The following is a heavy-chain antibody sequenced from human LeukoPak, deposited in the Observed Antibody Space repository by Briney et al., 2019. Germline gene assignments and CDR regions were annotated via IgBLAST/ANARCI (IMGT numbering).Heavy chain of an antibody. J-gene: IGHJ6*03. CDR3: ARDRAVADSYYYYYMDV. V-gene: IGHV1-2*02. CDR1: GYTFTGYY. D-gene: IGHD6-19*01. CDR2: INPNSGGT. Sequence: ASVKVSCKASGYTFTGYYMHWVRQAPGQGLEWMGWINPNSGGTNYAQKFQGRVTMTRDTSISTAYMELSRLRSDDTAVYYCARDRAVADSYYYYYMDVWGKGTTVTVSS.